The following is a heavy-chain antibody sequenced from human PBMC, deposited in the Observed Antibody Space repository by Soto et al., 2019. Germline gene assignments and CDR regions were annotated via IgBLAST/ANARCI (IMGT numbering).Heavy chain of an antibody. CDR3: ARESRSRYSSGWYKSPDY. Sequence: ASVKASCKASGYTFTSYGISWVRQAPGQGLEWMGWISAYNGNTNYAQKLQGRVTMTTDTSTSTAYMELRSLRSDDTAVYYCARESRSRYSSGWYKSPDYWGQGTLVTVSS. J-gene: IGHJ4*02. D-gene: IGHD6-19*01. CDR2: ISAYNGNT. CDR1: GYTFTSYG. V-gene: IGHV1-18*01.